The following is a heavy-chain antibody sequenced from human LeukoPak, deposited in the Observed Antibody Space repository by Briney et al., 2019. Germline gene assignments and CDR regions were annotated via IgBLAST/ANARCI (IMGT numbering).Heavy chain of an antibody. CDR1: GFTFSSYA. CDR2: ISGSGGST. V-gene: IGHV3-23*01. Sequence: GGSLRLSCAASGFTFSSYAMSWVRQAPGKGLEWVSAISGSGGSTYYADSVKGRFTISRDNSKNTLYLQMNSLRADDTAVYYCAKAGSGSYYGMESHFDYWGQGNLVTVSS. D-gene: IGHD1-26*01. CDR3: AKAGSGSYYGMESHFDY. J-gene: IGHJ4*02.